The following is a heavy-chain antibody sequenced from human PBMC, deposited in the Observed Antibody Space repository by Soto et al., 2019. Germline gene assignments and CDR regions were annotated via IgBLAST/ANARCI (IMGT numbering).Heavy chain of an antibody. D-gene: IGHD4-17*01. CDR1: GFTFSSYG. CDR2: IWYDGSNK. Sequence: QVQLVESGGGVVQPGRSLRLSCAASGFTFSSYGMHWVRQAPGKGLEWVAVIWYDGSNKYYADSVKGRFTISRDNSKNPLYLQMNSLRAEDTAVYYCARGTTVTTRLGWYFDLWGRGTLVTVSS. V-gene: IGHV3-33*01. J-gene: IGHJ2*01. CDR3: ARGTTVTTRLGWYFDL.